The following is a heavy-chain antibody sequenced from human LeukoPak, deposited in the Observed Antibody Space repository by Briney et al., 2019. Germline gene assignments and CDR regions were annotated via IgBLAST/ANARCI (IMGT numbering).Heavy chain of an antibody. Sequence: ASVKVSCKASGYTFTSYGISWVRQAPGQGLEWMGWISAYNGNTNYAQKFQGRVTMTRDTSTSTVYMELSSLRSEDTAVYYCARDRAIVVVPAAMGIDYWGQGTLVTVSS. CDR3: ARDRAIVVVPAAMGIDY. D-gene: IGHD2-2*01. J-gene: IGHJ4*02. V-gene: IGHV1-18*01. CDR2: ISAYNGNT. CDR1: GYTFTSYG.